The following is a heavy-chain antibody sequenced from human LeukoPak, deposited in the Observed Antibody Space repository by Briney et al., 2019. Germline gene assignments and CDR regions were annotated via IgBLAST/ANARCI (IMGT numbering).Heavy chain of an antibody. CDR2: ISGSGGST. J-gene: IGHJ4*02. CDR1: GFTFSSYG. V-gene: IGHV3-23*01. Sequence: GGSLRLSCAASGFTFSSYGMSWVRQAPGKGLEWVSVISGSGGSTYYADSVKGRFTISRDNSKNTLYLQMNSLRAEDTAVYYCAKGGDGYNRNFDYWGQGTLVTVSS. CDR3: AKGGDGYNRNFDY. D-gene: IGHD5-24*01.